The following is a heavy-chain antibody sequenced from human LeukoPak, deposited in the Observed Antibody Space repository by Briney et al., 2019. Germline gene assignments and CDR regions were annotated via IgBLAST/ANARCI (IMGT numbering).Heavy chain of an antibody. J-gene: IGHJ4*02. CDR2: TYYRSKWYN. V-gene: IGHV6-1*01. Sequence: SQTLSLTCAISGDGVSSNSAAWHWIRQSPSRGLEWLGTTYYRSKWYNDYAVSVKSRITINSDTSKNQFSLHLNSVTPEDTAVYYCAREFTSADYFDYWGQGTLVTVSS. CDR1: GDGVSSNSAA. CDR3: AREFTSADYFDY.